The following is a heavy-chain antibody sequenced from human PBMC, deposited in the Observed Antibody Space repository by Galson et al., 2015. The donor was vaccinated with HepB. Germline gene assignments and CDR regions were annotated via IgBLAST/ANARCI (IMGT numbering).Heavy chain of an antibody. D-gene: IGHD5-18*01. V-gene: IGHV5-10-1*01. CDR3: ARPYTAMDLFDY. Sequence: QSGAEVKKPGESLRISCKGSGYSFTSYWISWVRQMPGKGLEWTGRIDPSDSYTNYSPSFQGHVTISADKSISTAYLQWSSLKASDTAMYYCARPYTAMDLFDYWGQGTLVTVSS. CDR1: GYSFTSYW. CDR2: IDPSDSYT. J-gene: IGHJ4*02.